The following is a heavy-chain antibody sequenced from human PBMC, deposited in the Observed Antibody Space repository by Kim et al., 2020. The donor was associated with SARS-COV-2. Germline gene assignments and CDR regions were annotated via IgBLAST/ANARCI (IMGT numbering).Heavy chain of an antibody. CDR2: ISGSGGST. CDR1: GFTFSSYA. D-gene: IGHD2-15*01. CDR3: AKGEYCSGGSCYYYGMDG. V-gene: IGHV3-23*01. Sequence: GGSLRLSCAASGFTFSSYAMSWVRQAPGKGLEWVSAISGSGGSTYYVDSVKGRFTISRDNSKNTLYLQMNSLRAEDTAVYYCAKGEYCSGGSCYYYGMDGWGQGTTVTVSS. J-gene: IGHJ6*02.